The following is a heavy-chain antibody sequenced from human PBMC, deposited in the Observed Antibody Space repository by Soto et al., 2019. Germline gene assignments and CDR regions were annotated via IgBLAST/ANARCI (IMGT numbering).Heavy chain of an antibody. J-gene: IGHJ4*02. V-gene: IGHV4-59*12. Sequence: SETLSLTCTVSGGSINSYYWSWVRQPPGKGLEWVGYIHYSGNTNYNPSLKSRVTISVDRSKNQFSLKLSSVTAADTAVYYCARVPDYWGQGTLVTVSS. CDR3: ARVPDY. CDR2: IHYSGNT. CDR1: GGSINSYY.